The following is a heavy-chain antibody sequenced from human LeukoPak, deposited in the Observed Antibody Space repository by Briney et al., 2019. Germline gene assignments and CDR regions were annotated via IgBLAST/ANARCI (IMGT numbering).Heavy chain of an antibody. CDR3: ARDPAPNEMARAFDI. Sequence: GGSLRLSCAASGFTFSDYYMSWIRQAPGKGLEWVSYISSSSSYTNYADSVKGRFTISRDNAKNSLYLQMNSLRAEDTAVYYCARDPAPNEMARAFDIWGQGTTVTVSS. D-gene: IGHD5-24*01. V-gene: IGHV3-11*05. CDR2: ISSSSSYT. CDR1: GFTFSDYY. J-gene: IGHJ3*02.